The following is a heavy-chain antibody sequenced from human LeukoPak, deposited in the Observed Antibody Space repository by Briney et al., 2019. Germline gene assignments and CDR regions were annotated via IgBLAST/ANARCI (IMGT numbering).Heavy chain of an antibody. CDR2: ISGSGGST. J-gene: IGHJ4*02. Sequence: GGSLRLSCAASGFTFSTYAMSWVRQAPGKGLEWVSAISGSGGSTFYADSVKGRFTISRDNSKNTLYLQMNSLRAEDTAVYYCARDSGIQLWLDYWGQGTLVTVSS. V-gene: IGHV3-23*01. CDR1: GFTFSTYA. CDR3: ARDSGIQLWLDY. D-gene: IGHD5-18*01.